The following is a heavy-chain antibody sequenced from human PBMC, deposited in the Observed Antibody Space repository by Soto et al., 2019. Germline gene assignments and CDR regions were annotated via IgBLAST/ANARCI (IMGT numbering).Heavy chain of an antibody. Sequence: GGSLRLFCAASGFTLSSSWMSWVRQAPGKGLEWVANIKQDGSEKYYVDSVKGRFTISRDNAKNSLYLQMNSLRAEDTAVYYCARATVAGTGSYYYGMDVWGQGTTVTVSS. J-gene: IGHJ6*02. D-gene: IGHD6-19*01. V-gene: IGHV3-7*03. CDR2: IKQDGSEK. CDR3: ARATVAGTGSYYYGMDV. CDR1: GFTLSSSW.